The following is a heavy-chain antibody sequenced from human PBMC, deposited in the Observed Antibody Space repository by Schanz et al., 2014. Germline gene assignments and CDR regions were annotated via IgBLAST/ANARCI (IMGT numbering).Heavy chain of an antibody. Sequence: QVQLVESGGGVVQPGRSLRLSCAASGITLSGYGLHWVRQAPGKGLEWVGFISFDGRNTGYAHSVKGRFTIFRDNSKNTVNLQMNSLRAEDTAVYYCAKEKEEVAADGSCFDYWGQGTLVTVSS. CDR3: AKEKEEVAADGSCFDY. J-gene: IGHJ4*02. D-gene: IGHD6-13*01. CDR1: GITLSGYG. CDR2: ISFDGRNT. V-gene: IGHV3-30*18.